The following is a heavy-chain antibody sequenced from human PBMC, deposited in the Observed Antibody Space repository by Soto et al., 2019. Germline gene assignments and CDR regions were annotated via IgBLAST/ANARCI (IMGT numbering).Heavy chain of an antibody. D-gene: IGHD2-15*01. J-gene: IGHJ4*02. V-gene: IGHV3-74*01. CDR3: ARGSKDSYPGSRIFDF. Sequence: GSLRLSCAASGFTFSTYWMHWIRQVPGKGLEWVSRINSDASHTYYADSVRGRFTISRDNSKNTLYLQMSSLRAEDSAVYYCARGSKDSYPGSRIFDFWGRGTLVTVSS. CDR1: GFTFSTYW. CDR2: INSDASHT.